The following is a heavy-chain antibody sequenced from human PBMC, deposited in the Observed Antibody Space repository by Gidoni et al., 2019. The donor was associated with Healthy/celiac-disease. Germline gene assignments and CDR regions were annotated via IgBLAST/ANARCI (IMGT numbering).Heavy chain of an antibody. CDR2: ST. Sequence: STNYNPSLKSRVTISVDSSKNQFSLKLSSVTAADTAVYYCARDTGILYGMDVWGQGTTVTVSS. J-gene: IGHJ6*02. CDR3: ARDTGILYGMDV. D-gene: IGHD3-10*01. V-gene: IGHV4-59*01.